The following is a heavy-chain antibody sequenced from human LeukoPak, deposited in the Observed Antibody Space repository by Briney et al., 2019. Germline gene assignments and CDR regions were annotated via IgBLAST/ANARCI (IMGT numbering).Heavy chain of an antibody. Sequence: GGPLRLSCAASGFIFSSYSMNWVRQAPEKGLEGVSSISSSSSYIYYADSVKGRFTISRDNAKNTLYLQMGSLRAEDMAVYYCARVGYSSGWYYYYYYMDVWGKGTTVTVSS. CDR1: GFIFSSYS. CDR3: ARVGYSSGWYYYYYYMDV. CDR2: ISSSSSYI. D-gene: IGHD6-19*01. J-gene: IGHJ6*03. V-gene: IGHV3-21*01.